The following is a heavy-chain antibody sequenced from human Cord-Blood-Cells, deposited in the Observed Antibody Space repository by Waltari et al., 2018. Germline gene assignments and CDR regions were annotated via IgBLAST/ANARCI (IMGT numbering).Heavy chain of an antibody. CDR3: TTDDGSIAVAGTVDY. J-gene: IGHJ4*02. CDR1: GLAFRNAW. Sequence: EVQLVVSGGGLVKPGGSLRLSCAAAGLAFRNAWRRWVGQAPGEGLEWVGRIKSKTDGGTTDNGAHVKGRFTISRDDSKNTLYLQMNSLKTEDTAVYYCTTDDGSIAVAGTVDYWGQGTLVTVSS. CDR2: IKSKTDGGTT. D-gene: IGHD6-19*01. V-gene: IGHV3-15*01.